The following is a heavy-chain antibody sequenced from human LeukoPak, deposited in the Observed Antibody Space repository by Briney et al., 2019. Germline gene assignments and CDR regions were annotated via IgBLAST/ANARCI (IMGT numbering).Heavy chain of an antibody. J-gene: IGHJ4*02. Sequence: GGSLRLSCAASGFTVSSNYMSWVRQAPGKGLEWVSVIYSGGSTYYADSVKGRFTISRDNSKNTLYLQMNSLRAEDTAVYYCARDRKELLREYYFDYWGQGTLVTVSS. V-gene: IGHV3-66*01. CDR1: GFTVSSNY. CDR3: ARDRKELLREYYFDY. D-gene: IGHD2-15*01. CDR2: IYSGGST.